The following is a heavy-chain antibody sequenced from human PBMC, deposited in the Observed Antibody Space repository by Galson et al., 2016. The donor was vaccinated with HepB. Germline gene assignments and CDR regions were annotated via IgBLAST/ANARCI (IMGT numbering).Heavy chain of an antibody. D-gene: IGHD6-25*01. CDR2: ISYDGSKQ. V-gene: IGHV3-30*04. J-gene: IGHJ4*02. CDR1: GFTPGFTFSHEA. CDR3: AREAADDFDTSGYFDS. Sequence: SLRLSCAASGFTPGFTFSHEAMHWVRQAPGKGLEWLAVISYDGSKQYYADSVKGRFTISRNNSKSTLFLQMNDLRVSDTALYYCAREAADDFDTSGYFDSWGQGTLVTVSS.